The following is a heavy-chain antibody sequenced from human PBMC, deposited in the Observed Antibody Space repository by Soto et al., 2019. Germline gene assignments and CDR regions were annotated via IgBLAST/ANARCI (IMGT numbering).Heavy chain of an antibody. J-gene: IGHJ4*02. Sequence: GGSLRLSCAASGFTFSSYAMRWVRQAPGKGLEWVSAVSGSGGSTYYADSVKGRFTISRDNSKNTLYLQMNSLRAEDTAVYYCARRGPGTYFLYCGQGTLVTVSS. V-gene: IGHV3-23*01. CDR2: VSGSGGST. CDR3: ARRGPGTYFLY. D-gene: IGHD6-13*01. CDR1: GFTFSSYA.